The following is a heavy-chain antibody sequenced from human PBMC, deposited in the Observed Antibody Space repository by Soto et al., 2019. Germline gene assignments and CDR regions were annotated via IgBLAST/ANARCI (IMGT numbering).Heavy chain of an antibody. D-gene: IGHD6-6*01. CDR1: GYSFASYW. J-gene: IGHJ6*02. V-gene: IGHV5-51*01. CDR3: ARTRSFTLGFYYDGMDV. Sequence: VGSLKISCHGSGYSFASYWIGWVRQMPGKDLEWMGIIYPGDSDTRYSPSFQGQVTISADESLRTAYLQWTSLKASDTALYYCARTRSFTLGFYYDGMDVWGQGTTVTVSS. CDR2: IYPGDSDT.